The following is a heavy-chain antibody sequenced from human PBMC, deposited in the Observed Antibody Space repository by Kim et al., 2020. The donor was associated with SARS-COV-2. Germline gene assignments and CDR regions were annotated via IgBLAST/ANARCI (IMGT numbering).Heavy chain of an antibody. CDR3: AKDPFKMERPHWYFDL. CDR2: ISGSGGST. D-gene: IGHD1-1*01. V-gene: IGHV3-23*01. Sequence: GGSLRLSCAASGFTFSSYAMSWVRQAPGKGLEWVSAISGSGGSTYYADSVKGRFTISRDNSKNTLYLQMNSLRAEDTAVYYCAKDPFKMERPHWYFDLWGRGTLVTVSS. J-gene: IGHJ2*01. CDR1: GFTFSSYA.